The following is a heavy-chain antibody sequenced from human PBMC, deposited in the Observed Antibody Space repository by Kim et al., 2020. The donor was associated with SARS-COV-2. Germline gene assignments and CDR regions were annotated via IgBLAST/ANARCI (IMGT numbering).Heavy chain of an antibody. Sequence: SETLSLTCTVAGGSISGRSDYWAWIRQPPGKGLEWIGSIHYSGSTYYNPSLKRRVTISVDTSKNLFSLRLSSVTAADTAVYYCARQADHSSPRDTFDMWG. CDR3: ARQADHSSPRDTFDM. J-gene: IGHJ3*02. CDR1: GGSISGRSDY. CDR2: IHYSGST. D-gene: IGHD3-22*01. V-gene: IGHV4-39*01.